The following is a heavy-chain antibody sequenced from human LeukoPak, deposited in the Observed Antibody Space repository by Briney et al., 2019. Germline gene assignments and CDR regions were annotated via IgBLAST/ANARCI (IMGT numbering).Heavy chain of an antibody. D-gene: IGHD4-23*01. CDR2: IYPADSDT. J-gene: IGHJ4*02. CDR3: ATIYGGNSGGY. Sequence: GAPLQISCKASGYPFSVYWIGWVRQMPGKGLEWMGIIYPADSDTSYSPSFQGQVTISVDKSISTAYLQWSSLTASDTASYYCATIYGGNSGGYWGQGTLVTVSS. CDR1: GYPFSVYW. V-gene: IGHV5-51*01.